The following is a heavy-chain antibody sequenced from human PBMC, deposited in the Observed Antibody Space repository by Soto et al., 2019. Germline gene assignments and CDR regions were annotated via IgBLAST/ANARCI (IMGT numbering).Heavy chain of an antibody. V-gene: IGHV3-74*01. Sequence: EVQLVESGGGLVQPGGSPRLSCAASGFTFSTSWMHWVRQAPGKGLVWVSRIESDGRGTTYADSVKGRFTISRDNAKNTLYLQMNNLRAEDTAVYYCARDSMKGRFDPWGQGTLVTVSS. CDR3: ARDSMKGRFDP. D-gene: IGHD2-8*01. J-gene: IGHJ5*02. CDR2: IESDGRGT. CDR1: GFTFSTSW.